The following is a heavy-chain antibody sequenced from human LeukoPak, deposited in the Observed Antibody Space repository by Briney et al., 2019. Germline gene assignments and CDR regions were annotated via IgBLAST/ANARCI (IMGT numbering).Heavy chain of an antibody. Sequence: KPSETLSLTCTVSGGSISSSSYYWGWIRQPPGKGLEWIGSIYYSGSTNYNPSLKSRVTISVDTSKNQFSLKLSSVTAADTAVYYCARGSDSSLNEGYYYYMDVWGKGTTVTVSS. D-gene: IGHD6-13*01. V-gene: IGHV4-39*07. CDR3: ARGSDSSLNEGYYYYMDV. CDR1: GGSISSSSYY. J-gene: IGHJ6*03. CDR2: IYYSGST.